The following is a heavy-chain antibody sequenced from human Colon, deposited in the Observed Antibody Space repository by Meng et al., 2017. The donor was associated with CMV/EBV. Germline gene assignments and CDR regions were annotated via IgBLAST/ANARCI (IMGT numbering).Heavy chain of an antibody. CDR3: AKDRAFCGSISCSPNYFDD. CDR1: GFTFSRNS. V-gene: IGHV3-23*01. Sequence: GGSLRLSCAASGFTFSRNSMSWGRQAPGQGLEWVSGINGVGDTTYYADSVKDRFTISRDNSRNTLYLRMIDLRAEDTAMYYCAKDRAFCGSISCSPNYFDDWGQGNLVTVSS. J-gene: IGHJ4*02. CDR2: INGVGDTT. D-gene: IGHD2-21*01.